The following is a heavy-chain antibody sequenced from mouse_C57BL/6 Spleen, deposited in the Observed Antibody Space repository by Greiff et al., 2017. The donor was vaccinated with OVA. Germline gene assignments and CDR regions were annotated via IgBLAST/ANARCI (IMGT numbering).Heavy chain of an antibody. Sequence: QVQLKQPGAELVKPGASVKLSCKASGYTFTNYWMHWVKQRPGQGLEWIGMIHPNSGSTNYNEKFKSKATLTVDKSSSTAYMQLSSLTSEDSAVYYCAREGDYAPFAYWGQGTLVTVSA. J-gene: IGHJ3*01. CDR1: GYTFTNYW. V-gene: IGHV1-64*01. D-gene: IGHD2-4*01. CDR3: AREGDYAPFAY. CDR2: IHPNSGST.